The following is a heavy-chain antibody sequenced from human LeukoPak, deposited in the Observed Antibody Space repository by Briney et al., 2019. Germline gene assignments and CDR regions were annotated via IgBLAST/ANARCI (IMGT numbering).Heavy chain of an antibody. CDR3: ARTYYSGSGTYQRWFDP. Sequence: GGSLRLSCAASGFTFNSNFMSWFRQAPGQGLEWVSIIYSGGTTHYADSVQGRFTISRDNTKNTLYLQMDSLRAEDTAVYYCARTYYSGSGTYQRWFDPWGQGTLVTVSS. V-gene: IGHV3-53*01. J-gene: IGHJ5*02. D-gene: IGHD3-10*01. CDR2: IYSGGTT. CDR1: GFTFNSNF.